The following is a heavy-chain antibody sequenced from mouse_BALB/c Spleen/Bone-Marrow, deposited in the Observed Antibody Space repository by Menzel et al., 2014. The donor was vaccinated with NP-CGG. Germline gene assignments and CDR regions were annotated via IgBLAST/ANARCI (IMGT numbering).Heavy chain of an antibody. J-gene: IGHJ1*01. CDR3: ARGGSSYGWYFDV. D-gene: IGHD1-1*01. CDR1: GFNIKDTH. Sequence: EVKLVESGAELVKPGASVKLSCTASGFNIKDTHMHWVKQRPEQGLEWIGRIDPANGNTKYDPKFQGKATITADTSSNTAYLQLSSLTSEDTAVYYCARGGSSYGWYFDVWGAGTTVTVSS. V-gene: IGHV14-3*02. CDR2: IDPANGNT.